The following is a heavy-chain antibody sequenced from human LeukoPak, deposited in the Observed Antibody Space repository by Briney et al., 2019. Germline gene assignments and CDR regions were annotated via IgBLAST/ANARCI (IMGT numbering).Heavy chain of an antibody. Sequence: GGSLRLSCAASGFTFSSYGMHWVRQAPGKGLEWVAVIWYDGSNKYYADSVKGRFTISRDNSKNTLYLQLNSLRAEDTAVYYCASQIAAAGTYLTPHYWGQGTLVTVSS. CDR2: IWYDGSNK. J-gene: IGHJ4*02. CDR3: ASQIAAAGTYLTPHY. V-gene: IGHV3-33*01. D-gene: IGHD6-13*01. CDR1: GFTFSSYG.